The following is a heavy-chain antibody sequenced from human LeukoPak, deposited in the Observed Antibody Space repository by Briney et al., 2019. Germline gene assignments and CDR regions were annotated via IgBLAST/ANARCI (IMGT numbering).Heavy chain of an antibody. J-gene: IGHJ4*02. Sequence: ASVKVSCKASGYTFTRYSMHWVRQAPGQGLEWMGIINPSGGSTSYAQKLQGRVTMTRDTSTSTVYMELSRLRSDDTAVYYCARVERYFDWFPDYWGQGTLVTVSS. D-gene: IGHD3-9*01. V-gene: IGHV1-46*04. CDR2: INPSGGST. CDR3: ARVERYFDWFPDY. CDR1: GYTFTRYS.